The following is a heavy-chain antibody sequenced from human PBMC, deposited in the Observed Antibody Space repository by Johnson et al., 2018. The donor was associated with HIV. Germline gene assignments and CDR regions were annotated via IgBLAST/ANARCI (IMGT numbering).Heavy chain of an antibody. CDR2: IYSGGST. D-gene: IGHD1-14*01. Sequence: VQLVESGGGLIQPGGSLRLSCAASEFTVSGGYMNWVRQAPGKGLEWVSVIYSGGSTYYADSVKGRFTISRDNSKNTLYLQMNSLRPEDTAVYYCARDGTTGPSGDAFDIWGQGTMVTVSS. V-gene: IGHV3-66*03. CDR3: ARDGTTGPSGDAFDI. CDR1: EFTVSGGY. J-gene: IGHJ3*02.